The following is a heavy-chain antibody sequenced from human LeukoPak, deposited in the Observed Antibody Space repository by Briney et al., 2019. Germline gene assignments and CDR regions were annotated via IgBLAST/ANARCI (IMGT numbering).Heavy chain of an antibody. CDR1: GFTFSSYS. V-gene: IGHV3-21*01. CDR2: ISSSSSYI. CDR3: ARVANYYDGSGYYPPDAFDI. Sequence: GGSLRLSCAASGFTFSSYSMNWVRQAPGKGLEWVSSISSSSSYIYYADSVKGRFTISRDNAKNSLYLQMNSLRAEDTAVYYCARVANYYDGSGYYPPDAFDIWGQGTMVTVSS. D-gene: IGHD3-22*01. J-gene: IGHJ3*02.